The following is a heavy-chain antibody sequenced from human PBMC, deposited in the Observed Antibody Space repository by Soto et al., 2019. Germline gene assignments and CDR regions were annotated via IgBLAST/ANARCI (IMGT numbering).Heavy chain of an antibody. CDR1: GFPFTTYG. CDR3: VGGQYYFDY. J-gene: IGHJ4*02. Sequence: QVQLVESGGGVVQPGRSLRLSCAASGFPFTTYGMHWVREGPGKGLEWVAVISYDGSNKYYADSVKGRFTISRDNSKKTLYLQMNSLRPEDMALYYCVGGQYYFDYRGQGTLVTGSS. CDR2: ISYDGSNK. D-gene: IGHD3-10*01. V-gene: IGHV3-30*03.